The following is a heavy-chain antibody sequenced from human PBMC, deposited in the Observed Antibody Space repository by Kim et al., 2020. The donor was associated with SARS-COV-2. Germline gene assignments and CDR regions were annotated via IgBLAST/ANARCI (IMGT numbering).Heavy chain of an antibody. J-gene: IGHJ4*02. CDR1: GYTFTSYA. D-gene: IGHD4-17*01. CDR2: TNTNTGTP. Sequence: ASVKVSCKASGYTFTSYAMNWVRQAPGKGLEWMGWTNTNTGTPTYAQGFTGRFVFSLDTSVSTAYLQISSLKGEDTAVYYCARGWPGDHVGLDYWGQGTLVTVSS. CDR3: ARGWPGDHVGLDY. V-gene: IGHV7-4-1*02.